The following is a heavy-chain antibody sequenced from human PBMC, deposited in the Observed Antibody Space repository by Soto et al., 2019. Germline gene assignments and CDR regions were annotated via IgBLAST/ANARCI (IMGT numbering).Heavy chain of an antibody. D-gene: IGHD1-7*01. CDR2: SSATGAGT. CDR1: GFTFSSYG. Sequence: EVQLLDSGGGLVQPGGSLRLSCAASGFTFSSYGMTWVRQAPGKGLEWVSFSSATGAGTYYADSVKGRFTISRDNSKNTLYLQMTGLRADDTAVYYCAKDRRAGGNYGFYSDFRGQGALVIVSS. CDR3: AKDRRAGGNYGFYSDF. V-gene: IGHV3-23*01. J-gene: IGHJ4*02.